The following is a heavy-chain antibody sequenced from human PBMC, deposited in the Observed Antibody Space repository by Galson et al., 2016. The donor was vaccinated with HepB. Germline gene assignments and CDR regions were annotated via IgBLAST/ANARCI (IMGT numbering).Heavy chain of an antibody. V-gene: IGHV3-30*18. Sequence: SLRLSCAASGFTFSSYGMHWDRQAPGKGLEWVAFISYDGSNKKYADSVKGRFTISRDNSKKTLYLQMNSLRAEDTAVYYCAKDGRVYCSSASCHEHFHDWGQGTLVTVSS. J-gene: IGHJ4*02. CDR2: ISYDGSNK. CDR1: GFTFSSYG. CDR3: AKDGRVYCSSASCHEHFHD. D-gene: IGHD2-2*01.